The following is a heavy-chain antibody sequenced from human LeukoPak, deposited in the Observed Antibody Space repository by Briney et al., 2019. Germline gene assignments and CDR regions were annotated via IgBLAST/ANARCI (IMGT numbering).Heavy chain of an antibody. J-gene: IGHJ5*02. CDR1: GGSISSSSYY. CDR3: ARYLPYSSSWYPSYNWFDP. D-gene: IGHD6-13*01. Sequence: SETLSLTCTVSGGSISSSSYYWGWIRQPPGKGLEWIGEINHSGSTNYNPSLKGRVTISVDTSKNQFSLKLSSVTAADTAVYYCARYLPYSSSWYPSYNWFDPWGQGTLVTVSS. CDR2: INHSGST. V-gene: IGHV4-39*07.